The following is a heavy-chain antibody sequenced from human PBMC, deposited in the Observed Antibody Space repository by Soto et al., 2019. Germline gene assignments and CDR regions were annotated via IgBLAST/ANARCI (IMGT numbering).Heavy chain of an antibody. J-gene: IGHJ4*02. D-gene: IGHD2-8*02. CDR1: GYTFTSYA. Sequence: QVQLVQSGAEEKKPGASVKVSCKASGYTFTSYAIHWVRQAPGQRLEWMGWINAGNGNTKYSQKFQGRVTITRDTSASSAYMELSSLKSEDTAVYYCARGDWWLFDYWGQGTLVTVSS. CDR2: INAGNGNT. CDR3: ARGDWWLFDY. V-gene: IGHV1-3*05.